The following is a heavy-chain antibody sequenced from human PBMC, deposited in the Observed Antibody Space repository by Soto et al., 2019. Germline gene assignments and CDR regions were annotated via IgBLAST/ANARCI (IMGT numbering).Heavy chain of an antibody. V-gene: IGHV3-21*06. J-gene: IGHJ4*02. Sequence: GGSLRLSCAASGFTFTRYSMNWVRQAPGKGLEWVSSISSTTNYLYYGDSMKGRFTISRDNAKNSLYLEMNSLRAGDTAVYYCARESEDLTSNFDYWGQGTLVTVPQ. CDR2: ISSTTNYL. CDR3: ARESEDLTSNFDY. CDR1: GFTFTRYS.